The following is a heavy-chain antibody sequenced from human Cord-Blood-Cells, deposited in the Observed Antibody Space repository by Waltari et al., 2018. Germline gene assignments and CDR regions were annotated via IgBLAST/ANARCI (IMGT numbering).Heavy chain of an antibody. V-gene: IGHV1-69*01. CDR3: ARSGLREIVVVPAADAFDI. CDR2: IIPIFGTA. D-gene: IGHD2-2*01. CDR1: GGPFSSYA. Sequence: QVQLVQSGAEVKKPGSSVKVSCKASGGPFSSYAISWVRHAPGQGLEWMGGIIPIFGTANYAQKFQGRVRITADESTSTAYMELSSLRSEDTAVYYCARSGLREIVVVPAADAFDIWGQGTMVTVSS. J-gene: IGHJ3*02.